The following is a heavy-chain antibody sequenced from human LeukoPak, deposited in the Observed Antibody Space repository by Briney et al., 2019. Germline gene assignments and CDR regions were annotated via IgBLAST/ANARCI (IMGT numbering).Heavy chain of an antibody. CDR1: GGTFSSYA. J-gene: IGHJ4*02. D-gene: IGHD6-13*01. CDR2: IIPIFGTA. Sequence: VASVKVSCKASGGTFSSYAISWVRQAPGQGLEWMGGIIPIFGTANYAQKFQGRVTITADKSTSTAYMELSSLRSEDTAVYYCARDLAHSSSWYGNFDYWGQGTLVTVSS. CDR3: ARDLAHSSSWYGNFDY. V-gene: IGHV1-69*06.